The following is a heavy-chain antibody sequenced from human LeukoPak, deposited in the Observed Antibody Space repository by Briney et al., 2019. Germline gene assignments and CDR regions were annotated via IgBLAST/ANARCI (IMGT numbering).Heavy chain of an antibody. CDR3: ARGISSEDAFDI. D-gene: IGHD3-22*01. J-gene: IGHJ3*02. V-gene: IGHV3-30*03. Sequence: GGSLRLSCAASAFTFSRYGMHWVRQAPGKGLEWVAVMSYDGDKKYYADSVKGRFTISRDNSKNTLYLQMNSLRAEDTAVYYCARGISSEDAFDIWGQGTMVTVSS. CDR1: AFTFSRYG. CDR2: MSYDGDKK.